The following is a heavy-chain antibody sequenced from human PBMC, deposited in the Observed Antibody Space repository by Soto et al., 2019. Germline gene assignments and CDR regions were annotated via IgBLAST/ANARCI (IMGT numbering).Heavy chain of an antibody. J-gene: IGHJ4*02. D-gene: IGHD3-22*01. CDR3: TKTQRPYYDAGGSDY. V-gene: IGHV3-43D*04. CDR2: ISWDGGST. Sequence: GSLRLSCATSGFTFGEYAMHWVRQAPGKGLEWVSLISWDGGSTYYTDSVEGRFTISRDNSKNSVFLQMNNLRAEDTALYYCTKTQRPYYDAGGSDYWGQGTLVTVSS. CDR1: GFTFGEYA.